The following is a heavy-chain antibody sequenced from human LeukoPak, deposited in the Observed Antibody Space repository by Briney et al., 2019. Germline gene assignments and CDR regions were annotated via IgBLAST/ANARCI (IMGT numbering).Heavy chain of an antibody. D-gene: IGHD3-16*02. V-gene: IGHV3-74*01. CDR3: TRGRLGELSPFDY. J-gene: IGHJ4*02. CDR1: GFSFSNYW. CDR2: INSDGSST. Sequence: GGSLRLSCAASGFSFSNYWVHWVRQGPGKGLVWVSRINSDGSSTSYADSVKGRFTISRDNAKNTLYLRMNSLRADDTAVYYCTRGRLGELSPFDYWGQGTLVTVSS.